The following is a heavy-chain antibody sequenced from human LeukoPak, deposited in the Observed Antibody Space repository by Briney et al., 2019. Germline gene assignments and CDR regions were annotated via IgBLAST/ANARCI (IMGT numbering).Heavy chain of an antibody. CDR3: AKGSHFDY. J-gene: IGHJ4*02. Sequence: GGSLRLSRAASGFTVSTNYMTWVRQAPGKGLEWVSVISSGGNTYYADSVKGRFTISRDNSKNTLYLQMNSLRAEDTAIYYCAKGSHFDYWGQGTLVTVSS. CDR2: ISSGGNT. CDR1: GFTVSTNY. V-gene: IGHV3-53*01.